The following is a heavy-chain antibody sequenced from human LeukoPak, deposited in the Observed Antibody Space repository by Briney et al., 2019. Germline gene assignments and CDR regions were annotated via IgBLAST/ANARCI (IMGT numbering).Heavy chain of an antibody. V-gene: IGHV3-7*01. J-gene: IGHJ4*02. Sequence: GGSLRLSCAASGFTFSSYWMSWVRQAPGKGLEWVANIKQDGSEKYYVDSVKGRFTISRDNAKNSLYLQMNSLRAEDTAVYYCSRDVQGMRATDCSTTSCYINYWGQGTLVTVSS. CDR3: SRDVQGMRATDCSTTSCYINY. CDR2: IKQDGSEK. CDR1: GFTFSSYW. D-gene: IGHD2-2*02.